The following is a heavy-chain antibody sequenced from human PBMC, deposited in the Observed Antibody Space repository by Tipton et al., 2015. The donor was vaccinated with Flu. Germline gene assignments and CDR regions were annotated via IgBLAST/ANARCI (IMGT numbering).Heavy chain of an antibody. CDR1: GGSISTSY. Sequence: TLSLTCTVSGGSISTSYWSWIRQPAGKGLEWIGRISTSGSTNYNASLESRVTLSRDTSKNHISLRLTSATAADTALYYCARDLRGYSGYTGGDAFDMWGRGIMVFVSS. J-gene: IGHJ3*02. D-gene: IGHD5-12*01. CDR3: ARDLRGYSGYTGGDAFDM. V-gene: IGHV4-4*07. CDR2: ISTSGST.